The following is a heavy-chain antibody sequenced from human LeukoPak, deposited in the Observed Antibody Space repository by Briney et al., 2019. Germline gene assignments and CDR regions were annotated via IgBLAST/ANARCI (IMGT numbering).Heavy chain of an antibody. D-gene: IGHD1-26*01. CDR3: ARLRSPGDFDY. CDR2: IYYSGST. CDR1: GGSINSYY. J-gene: IGHJ4*02. Sequence: SETLSLTCTVSGGSINSYYWSWIRQPPGKGLEWIGYIYYSGSTNYNPSLKSRVTISVDTSKNQFSLNLNSVTAADTAVYYCARLRSPGDFDYWGQGTLVTVSS. V-gene: IGHV4-59*12.